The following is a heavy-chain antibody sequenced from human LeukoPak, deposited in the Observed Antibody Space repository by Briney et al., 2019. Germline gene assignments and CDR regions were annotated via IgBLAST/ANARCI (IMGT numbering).Heavy chain of an antibody. D-gene: IGHD3-10*01. CDR3: ATGTDVLLWFGESGSYFDY. V-gene: IGHV4-34*01. CDR2: INHSGST. J-gene: IGHJ4*02. Sequence: SETLSLTCAVYGRSFSGYYWTWIRQTPGKGLEWIGEINHSGSTNYNPSLKSRVTISVDTSKNQFSLKLSSVTAADTAVYYCATGTDVLLWFGESGSYFDYWGQGTLVTVSS. CDR1: GRSFSGYY.